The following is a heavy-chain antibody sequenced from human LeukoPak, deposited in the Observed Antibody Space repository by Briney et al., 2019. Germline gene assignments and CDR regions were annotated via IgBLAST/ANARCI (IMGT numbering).Heavy chain of an antibody. J-gene: IGHJ4*02. CDR1: GFTVSSNY. Sequence: GGSLRLSCAASGFTVSSNYMSWVRQAPGKGLEWVSSISSSSSYIYYADSVKGRFTISRDNAKNSLYLQMNSLRAEDTAVYYCASTFEMATDYWGQGTLVTVSS. CDR2: ISSSSSYI. V-gene: IGHV3-21*01. D-gene: IGHD5-24*01. CDR3: ASTFEMATDY.